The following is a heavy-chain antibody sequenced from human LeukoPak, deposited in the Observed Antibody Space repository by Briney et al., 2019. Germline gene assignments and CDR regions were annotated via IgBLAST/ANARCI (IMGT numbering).Heavy chain of an antibody. Sequence: SETLSLTCAVYSGSFSGYYWSWIRQPPGKGLEWIGEINHSGSTNYNPSLKSRVTISVDTSKNQFSLKLSSVTAADTAVYYCAREGIAVAGQKFDYWGQGTLVTVSS. V-gene: IGHV4-34*01. CDR1: SGSFSGYY. CDR2: INHSGST. D-gene: IGHD6-19*01. J-gene: IGHJ4*02. CDR3: AREGIAVAGQKFDY.